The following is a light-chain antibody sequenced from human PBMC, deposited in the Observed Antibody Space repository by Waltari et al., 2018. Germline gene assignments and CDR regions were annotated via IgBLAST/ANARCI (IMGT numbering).Light chain of an antibody. CDR2: EGA. V-gene: IGLV2-23*01. CDR3: CSYADNRV. Sequence: QSALTQPASASGSPGQSITISCTASSSNLASYTLVSWYQQHAGKPPKLIIYEGAKRPSGVSNRFSGSKSGNTASLTISGLQAEDEADYYCCSYADNRVFGGGTKLTVL. CDR1: SSNLASYTL. J-gene: IGLJ3*02.